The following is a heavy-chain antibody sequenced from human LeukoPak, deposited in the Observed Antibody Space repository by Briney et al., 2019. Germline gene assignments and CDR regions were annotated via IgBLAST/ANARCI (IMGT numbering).Heavy chain of an antibody. V-gene: IGHV4-4*09. CDR3: ASSRRRAFDY. J-gene: IGHJ4*02. CDR1: GGSISSYY. D-gene: IGHD1-1*01. CDR2: IYTSGST. Sequence: SETLSLTCTVSGGSISSYYWSWIRQPPGKGLEWIGYIYTSGSTNYNPSLKSRVTISVDTSKNQFSLKLSSVTAADTAVYYCASSRRRAFDYWGQGTLVAVSS.